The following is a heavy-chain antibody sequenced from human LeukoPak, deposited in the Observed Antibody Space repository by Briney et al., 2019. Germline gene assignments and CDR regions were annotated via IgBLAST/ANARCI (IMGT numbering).Heavy chain of an antibody. V-gene: IGHV3-21*01. CDR1: GFTFSSYN. Sequence: GGSLRLSCAASGFTFSSYNMNWVRQAPGKGLEWVSFISTSSSYIHYADSVKGRFTISRDNAKNSLYLQMNSLRAEGTAVYYCARTLRDSSGWYGPSDYWGQGALVTVSS. D-gene: IGHD6-19*01. CDR2: ISTSSSYI. CDR3: ARTLRDSSGWYGPSDY. J-gene: IGHJ4*02.